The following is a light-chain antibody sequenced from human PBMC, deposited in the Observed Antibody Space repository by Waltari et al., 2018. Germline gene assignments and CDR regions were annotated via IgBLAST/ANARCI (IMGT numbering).Light chain of an antibody. Sequence: QSALTQPASVSGSPGQSITISCSGTSSDVGDYRYVAWYQQHPGKAPKLMIYEVSNRPSWVSNRFSGSKSGNTASLTISGLQAEDEADYCCSSYTTSTSYVVFGGGTKLTVL. CDR1: SSDVGDYRY. CDR2: EVS. CDR3: SSYTTSTSYVV. J-gene: IGLJ2*01. V-gene: IGLV2-14*01.